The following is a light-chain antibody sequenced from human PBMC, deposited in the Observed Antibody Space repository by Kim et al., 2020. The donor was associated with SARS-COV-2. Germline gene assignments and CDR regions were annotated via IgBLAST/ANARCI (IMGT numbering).Light chain of an antibody. CDR3: QQYGSSPPT. Sequence: SPGERATLSCRASQSMSSNYLAWHQQRPGQAPRLPIHGASSRATGIPDRFSGSGSGTDFPLTINRLEPEDFAVFYCQQYGSSPPTFGQGTKVDIK. CDR1: QSMSSNY. V-gene: IGKV3-20*01. CDR2: GAS. J-gene: IGKJ1*01.